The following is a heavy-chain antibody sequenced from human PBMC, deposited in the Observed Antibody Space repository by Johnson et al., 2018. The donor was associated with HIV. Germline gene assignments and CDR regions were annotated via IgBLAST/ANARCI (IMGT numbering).Heavy chain of an antibody. J-gene: IGHJ3*02. CDR3: AKAPGTGGWGASDI. V-gene: IGHV3-30*14. D-gene: IGHD1-14*01. CDR2: ISYDGSDK. Sequence: QVQLVESGGGVVRPGGSLRLSCAASGFTFSSYAIHWVRQAPAKGLEWVAVISYDGSDKYYADSVKGRFTISRDNSKNTLYLQMNSLRAEDTAVYYCAKAPGTGGWGASDIWGRGTMVTVSS. CDR1: GFTFSSYA.